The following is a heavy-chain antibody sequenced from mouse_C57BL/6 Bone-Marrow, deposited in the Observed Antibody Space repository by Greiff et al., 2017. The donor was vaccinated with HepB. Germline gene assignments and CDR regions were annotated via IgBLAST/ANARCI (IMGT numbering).Heavy chain of an antibody. CDR1: GYTFTSYW. J-gene: IGHJ2*01. Sequence: VQLQQPGAELVRPGTSVKLSCKASGYTFTSYWMHWVKQRPGQGLEWIGVIDPSDSYTNYNQKFKGKATLTVDTSSSTAYMQLSSLTSEDSAVYYCARDGSRGGDYFDYWGQGTTLTVSS. CDR3: ARDGSRGGDYFDY. V-gene: IGHV1-59*01. D-gene: IGHD1-1*01. CDR2: IDPSDSYT.